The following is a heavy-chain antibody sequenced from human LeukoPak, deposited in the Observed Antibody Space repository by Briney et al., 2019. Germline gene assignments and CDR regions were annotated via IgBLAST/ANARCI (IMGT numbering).Heavy chain of an antibody. CDR2: IYYSGST. D-gene: IGHD2-2*01. Sequence: SETLSLTCTVSLDFITSHYWIWIRQPPGTGLEWIGFIYYSGSTNYNPSLKSRVTISLDTSKTQFSLRLSSVTAADTAVYYCARGLGYCSSTSCLGHVFDIWGQGTAVTVSS. CDR1: LDFITSHY. CDR3: ARGLGYCSSTSCLGHVFDI. J-gene: IGHJ3*02. V-gene: IGHV4-59*11.